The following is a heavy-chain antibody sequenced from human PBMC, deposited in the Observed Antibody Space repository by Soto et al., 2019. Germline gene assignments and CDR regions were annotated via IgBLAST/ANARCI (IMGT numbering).Heavy chain of an antibody. J-gene: IGHJ4*02. CDR3: ARLDVGYSYGFDY. V-gene: IGHV3-53*01. D-gene: IGHD5-18*01. CDR2: IYSGGST. CDR1: GFTVSSNY. Sequence: GGSLRLSCAASGFTVSSNYMSWVRQAPGKGLEWVSVIYSGGSTYYADSVKGRFTISRDNSKNTLYLQMNSLRAEDTAVYYCARLDVGYSYGFDYWGQGTLVTVSS.